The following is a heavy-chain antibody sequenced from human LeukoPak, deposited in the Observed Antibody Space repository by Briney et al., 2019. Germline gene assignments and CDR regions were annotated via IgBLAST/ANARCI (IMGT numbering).Heavy chain of an antibody. D-gene: IGHD3-22*01. Sequence: SETLSLTCTVSGGSISSSSYYWGWIRQPPGKGLEWIGSIYYSGSTYYNPSLKSRVTISVDTSKNQFSLKLTSVTAADTAMYYCARGESSGSNWFDPWGQGTLVTVSS. V-gene: IGHV4-39*07. CDR1: GGSISSSSYY. CDR3: ARGESSGSNWFDP. J-gene: IGHJ5*02. CDR2: IYYSGST.